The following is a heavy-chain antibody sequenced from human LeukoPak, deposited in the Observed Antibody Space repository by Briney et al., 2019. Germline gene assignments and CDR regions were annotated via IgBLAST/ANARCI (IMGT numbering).Heavy chain of an antibody. Sequence: SETLSLTCTVSGGSISSGGYYWSWIRQHPGKGLGWIGYIYYSGSTYYNPSLKSRVTISVDTSKNQFSLKLSSVTAADTAVYYCARLDAYYDSRPFDPWGQGTLVTVSS. J-gene: IGHJ5*02. CDR1: GGSISSGGYY. CDR2: IYYSGST. CDR3: ARLDAYYDSRPFDP. V-gene: IGHV4-31*03. D-gene: IGHD3-22*01.